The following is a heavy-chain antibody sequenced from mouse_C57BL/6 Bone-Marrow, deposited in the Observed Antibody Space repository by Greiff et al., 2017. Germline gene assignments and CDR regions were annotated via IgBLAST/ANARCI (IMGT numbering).Heavy chain of an antibody. CDR2: IRSKSNNYAT. V-gene: IGHV10-1*01. J-gene: IGHJ4*01. CDR1: GFSFNTYA. CDR3: VRQGTYYGNYVRAMDY. Sequence: GGGLVQPKGSLKLSCAASGFSFNTYAMNWVRQAPGKGLEWVARIRSKSNNYATYYADSVKDSFTISRDDSESMLYLQMNNLQTDDTAMYYCVRQGTYYGNYVRAMDYWGQGTSVTVSS. D-gene: IGHD2-1*01.